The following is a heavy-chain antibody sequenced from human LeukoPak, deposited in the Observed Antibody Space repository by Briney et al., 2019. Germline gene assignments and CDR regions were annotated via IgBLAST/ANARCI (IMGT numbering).Heavy chain of an antibody. D-gene: IGHD5-18*01. Sequence: SETLSLTCTVSGGSISSGDYYWSWIRQPPGKGLEWIGYIYYSGSTYYNPSLKSRVTISVDTSKNQFSLKLSSVTAADTAVYYCARDAGVGTAMVVDYWGQGTLVTVSS. CDR2: IYYSGST. V-gene: IGHV4-30-4*01. CDR1: GGSISSGDYY. CDR3: ARDAGVGTAMVVDY. J-gene: IGHJ4*02.